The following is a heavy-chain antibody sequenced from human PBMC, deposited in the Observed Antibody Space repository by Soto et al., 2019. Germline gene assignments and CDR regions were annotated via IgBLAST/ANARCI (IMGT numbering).Heavy chain of an antibody. J-gene: IGHJ6*03. D-gene: IGHD5-12*01. CDR2: IIPILGIA. CDR3: ARDARSIVATISPYYYYVDV. Sequence: SVKVSCKASGGTFSSYTISWVRQAPGQGPEWMGRIIPILGIANYAQKFQGRVTITADKSTSTAYMELSSLRSEDTAVYYCARDARSIVATISPYYYYVDVWPKGTTVTVSS. CDR1: GGTFSSYT. V-gene: IGHV1-69*04.